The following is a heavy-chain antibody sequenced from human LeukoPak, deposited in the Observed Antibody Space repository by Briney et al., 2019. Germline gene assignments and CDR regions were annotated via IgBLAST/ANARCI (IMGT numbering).Heavy chain of an antibody. CDR2: INHSGST. D-gene: IGHD3-22*01. J-gene: IGHJ5*02. V-gene: IGHV4-34*01. CDR3: ARGRVVVTAYNWFDP. Sequence: SETLSLTCAVYGGSFSGYYWSWIRQPPGKGLEWIGEINHSGSTNYNPSLKSRVTISGDTSKNQFSLKLSSVTAADTAVYYCARGRVVVTAYNWFDPWGQGTLVTVSS. CDR1: GGSFSGYY.